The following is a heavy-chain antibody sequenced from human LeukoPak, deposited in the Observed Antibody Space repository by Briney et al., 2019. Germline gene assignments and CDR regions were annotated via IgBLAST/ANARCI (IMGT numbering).Heavy chain of an antibody. CDR1: GLFFGAYA. Sequence: GGSLRLSCTTSGLFFGAYAMSWFRQAPGKRLEGVGFIRSKTYGGAIEYAASVKGRFTISRDDSKGIAYLQMNSLKTEDTAVYYCARDQLGGDPDDYYYYYMDVWGKGTTVTVSS. CDR2: IRSKTYGGAI. CDR3: ARDQLGGDPDDYYYYYMDV. D-gene: IGHD4-17*01. J-gene: IGHJ6*03. V-gene: IGHV3-49*03.